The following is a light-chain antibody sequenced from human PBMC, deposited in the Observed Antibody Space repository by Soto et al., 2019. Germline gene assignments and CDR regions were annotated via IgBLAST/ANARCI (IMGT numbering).Light chain of an antibody. J-gene: IGKJ1*01. CDR1: QRVGSK. CDR3: QQYNKWPRA. V-gene: IGKV3-15*01. Sequence: MGMTQYRRTLSEAKRESATLSCRASQRVGSKLAWYQQKPGQPPRLLIHGASTRATGVPARFSCSGSGTEFTLAIRSLQSEDCAVYYCQQYNKWPRAFGQGTKVDIK. CDR2: GAS.